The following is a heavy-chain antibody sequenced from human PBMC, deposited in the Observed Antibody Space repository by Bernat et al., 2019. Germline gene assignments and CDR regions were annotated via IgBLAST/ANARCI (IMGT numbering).Heavy chain of an antibody. Sequence: EVQLVESGGGLVQPGRSLRLSCTASGFTFGDYAMSWLRQAPGKGLEWVGFIRSKAYGGTTEYDASVKGRFTISRDDSKSIACQQMNSLKTEDTADYYWTKFHPLLDTVATITNCCGMDVWCQGTTVTVSS. CDR2: IRSKAYGGTT. V-gene: IGHV3-49*03. CDR3: TKFHPLLDTVATITNCCGMDV. J-gene: IGHJ6*02. CDR1: GFTFGDYA. D-gene: IGHD5-12*01.